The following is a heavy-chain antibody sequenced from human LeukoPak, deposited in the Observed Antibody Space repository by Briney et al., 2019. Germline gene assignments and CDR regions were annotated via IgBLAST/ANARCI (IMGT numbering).Heavy chain of an antibody. CDR2: IYYRGST. CDR3: ARDALYHFDS. V-gene: IGHV4-59*12. D-gene: IGHD2-8*01. CDR1: GGSISSYY. Sequence: PSETLSLTCTVSGGSISSYYWSWIRQPPGKGLEWIGYIYYRGSTNYNPSLMSRATVSRDTATNQFSLKLRSVTAADTAVYYCARDALYHFDSWGQGALVTVSS. J-gene: IGHJ4*02.